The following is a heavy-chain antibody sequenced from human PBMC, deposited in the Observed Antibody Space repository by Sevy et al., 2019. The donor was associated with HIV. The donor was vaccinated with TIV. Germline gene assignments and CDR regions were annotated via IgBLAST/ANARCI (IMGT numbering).Heavy chain of an antibody. CDR1: GFPFNDHA. V-gene: IGHV3-9*01. Sequence: GGSLRLSCAASGFPFNDHAMHWVRQVPGKGLEWVSGISWNSRNIGYADSVKSRFTISRDNAGHLVYLEMNSLRPEDTAFYYCAKDINRGCDGVNCYSYYYYVYGLDVWGQGTTVTVSS. D-gene: IGHD2-21*01. CDR3: AKDINRGCDGVNCYSYYYYVYGLDV. J-gene: IGHJ6*02. CDR2: ISWNSRNI.